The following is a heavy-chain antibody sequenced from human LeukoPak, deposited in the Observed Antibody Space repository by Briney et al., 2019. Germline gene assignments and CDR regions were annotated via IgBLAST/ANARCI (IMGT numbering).Heavy chain of an antibody. Sequence: GESLRLSCAASGFTFSSYWMYWVRQAPGKGLVWVSRINSDGKTTNYADSVKGRFTISRDNAKNTLYLQMNSLRAEDTAVYYCTRDITLTRGGRSDYWGQGTLVTVSA. D-gene: IGHD3-10*01. J-gene: IGHJ4*02. CDR3: TRDITLTRGGRSDY. CDR2: INSDGKTT. V-gene: IGHV3-74*01. CDR1: GFTFSSYW.